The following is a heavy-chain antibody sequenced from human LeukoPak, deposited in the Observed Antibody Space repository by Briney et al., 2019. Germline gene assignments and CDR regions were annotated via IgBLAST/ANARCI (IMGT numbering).Heavy chain of an antibody. Sequence: SGGSLRLSCAVSGFTFSNYAMSWVRQAPGKGLEWVSAISGSGGSTYYADSEKGRFTIARDNSKNTLYLQMNSLRAEDTAVYYCAKDPDCTSGICYTFFDYWGQGTLVTVSS. J-gene: IGHJ4*02. CDR1: GFTFSNYA. CDR3: AKDPDCTSGICYTFFDY. V-gene: IGHV3-23*01. D-gene: IGHD2-8*01. CDR2: ISGSGGST.